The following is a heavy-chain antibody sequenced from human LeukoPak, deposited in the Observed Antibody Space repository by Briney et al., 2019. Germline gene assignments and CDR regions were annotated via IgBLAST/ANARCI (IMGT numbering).Heavy chain of an antibody. CDR1: GYTFTSYY. CDR2: INPRGGST. J-gene: IGHJ4*02. CDR3: ARGDCSRGSCYLLDH. V-gene: IGHV1-46*01. Sequence: ASVKVSCKASGYTFTSYYMHWVRQAPGQGLEWMGLINPRGGSTSYAQKFQGRVTVTRDTSTSTVYMELSSLRSEDTAVYYCARGDCSRGSCYLLDHWGQGTLVTVSS. D-gene: IGHD2-15*01.